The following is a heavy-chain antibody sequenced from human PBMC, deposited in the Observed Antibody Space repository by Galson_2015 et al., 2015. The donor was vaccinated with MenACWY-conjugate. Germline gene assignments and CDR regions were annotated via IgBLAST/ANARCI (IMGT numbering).Heavy chain of an antibody. V-gene: IGHV5-51*01. D-gene: IGHD3-3*01. CDR1: EYSFSRFW. CDR2: IYPPDSDT. J-gene: IGHJ4*02. CDR3: AVAIYDFWSGYSFDY. Sequence: QSGAEVKKPGESLKISCKGSEYSFSRFWIGWVRQMPGKGLEWMGLIYPPDSDTRYSPSFQGQATMSADKSITTAYLQWSSLKASDTAIYYCAVAIYDFWSGYSFDYWGQGTLVTVSS.